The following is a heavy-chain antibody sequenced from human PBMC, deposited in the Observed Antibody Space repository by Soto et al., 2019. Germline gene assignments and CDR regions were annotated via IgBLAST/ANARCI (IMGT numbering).Heavy chain of an antibody. CDR1: GGSISSYY. J-gene: IGHJ5*02. CDR3: ARDREEHNWFDP. CDR2: IYYSGST. Sequence: SETLSLTCTVSGGSISSYYWSWIRQPPGKGLEWIGYIYYSGSTNYNPSLKSRVTISVDTSKNQFSLKLSSVTAADTAVYYCARDREEHNWFDPWGQGTLVTVSS. V-gene: IGHV4-59*01. D-gene: IGHD1-1*01.